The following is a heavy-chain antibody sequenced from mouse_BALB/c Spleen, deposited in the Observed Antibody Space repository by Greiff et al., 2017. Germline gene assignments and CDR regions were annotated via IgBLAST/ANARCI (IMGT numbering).Heavy chain of an antibody. CDR3: ARSPYYYGSSPYAMDD. CDR1: GFTFSSFG. J-gene: IGHJ4*01. CDR2: ISSGSSTI. D-gene: IGHD1-1*01. V-gene: IGHV5-17*02. Sequence: EVMLVESGGGLVQPGGSRKLSCAASGFTFSSFGMHWVRQAPEKGLEWVAYISSGSSTIYYADTVKGRFTISRDNPKNTLFLQMTSLRSEDTAMYYCARSPYYYGSSPYAMDDWGQGTSVTVSS.